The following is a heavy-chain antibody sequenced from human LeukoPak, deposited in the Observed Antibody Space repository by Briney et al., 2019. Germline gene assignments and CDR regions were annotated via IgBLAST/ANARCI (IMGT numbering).Heavy chain of an antibody. V-gene: IGHV3-53*01. CDR1: GFTVITND. Sequence: GGSPRLSCAASGFTVITNDMTWVRQAPGKGLEWVSVLYSDGNTKYADSVQGRFIISRDNSKNTLYLEMNGLRPDDTAVYYCARGVEPLAANTLAYWGQGTLVTVSS. D-gene: IGHD1-14*01. CDR2: LYSDGNT. CDR3: ARGVEPLAANTLAY. J-gene: IGHJ4*02.